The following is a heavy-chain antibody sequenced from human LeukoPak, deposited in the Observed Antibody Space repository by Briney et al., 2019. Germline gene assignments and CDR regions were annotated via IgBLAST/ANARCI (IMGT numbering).Heavy chain of an antibody. CDR1: GFTFSGYG. V-gene: IGHV3-30*02. J-gene: IGHJ6*03. D-gene: IGHD2-21*01. Sequence: GSLRLSCAASGFTFSGYGMRWVRQAPGKGLEWVAFIRLDGSNKYYADSVKGRFTISRDNSKNTLDLQMNTLTAEDTAVYYCAKDPYCLDGNCYPYYYYMDVWGKGTTVTVSS. CDR2: IRLDGSNK. CDR3: AKDPYCLDGNCYPYYYYMDV.